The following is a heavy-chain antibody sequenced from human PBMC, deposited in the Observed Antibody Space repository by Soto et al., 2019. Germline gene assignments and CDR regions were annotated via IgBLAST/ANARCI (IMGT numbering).Heavy chain of an antibody. CDR1: GGSFSGYY. CDR2: INHSGST. CDR3: ARDRRGIVVVVAATPLSGGMDV. J-gene: IGHJ6*02. Sequence: ETLSLTCAVYGGSFSGYYWSWIRQPPGKGLEWIGEINHSGSTNYNPSLKSRVTISVDTSKNQFSLKLSSVTAADTAVYYCARDRRGIVVVVAATPLSGGMDVWGQGTTVTVSS. D-gene: IGHD2-15*01. V-gene: IGHV4-34*01.